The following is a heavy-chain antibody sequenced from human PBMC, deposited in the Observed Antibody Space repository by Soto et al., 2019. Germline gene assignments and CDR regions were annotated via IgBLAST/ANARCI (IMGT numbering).Heavy chain of an antibody. D-gene: IGHD6-13*01. J-gene: IGHJ4*02. V-gene: IGHV4-31*03. CDR3: AKSVGAAGTFLFDY. CDR1: GGSISSGGYY. Sequence: NPSETLSLTCTVSGGSISSGGYYWSWIRQHPGKGLEWIGYIYYSGSTYYNPSLKSRVTISVDTSKNQFSLKLSSVTAADTAVYYCAKSVGAAGTFLFDYWGQATLVTVSS. CDR2: IYYSGST.